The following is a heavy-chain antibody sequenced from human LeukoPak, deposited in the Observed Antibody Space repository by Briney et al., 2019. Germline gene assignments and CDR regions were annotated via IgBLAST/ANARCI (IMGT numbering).Heavy chain of an antibody. D-gene: IGHD3-10*01. CDR3: ARESGFGELFPYAFDI. V-gene: IGHV3-53*01. CDR1: AASRFTFSSFI. Sequence: GGSLRLSCAASAASRFTFSSFIMNWVRQAPGKGLEWVSALYSGGNTYYTDSVKGRFAISRDYSRNTVYLQMNSLRAEDTAVYYCARESGFGELFPYAFDIWGQGTVVTVSS. J-gene: IGHJ3*02. CDR2: LYSGGNT.